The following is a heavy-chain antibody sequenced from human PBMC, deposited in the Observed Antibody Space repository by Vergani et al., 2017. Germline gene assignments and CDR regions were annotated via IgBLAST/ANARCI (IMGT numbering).Heavy chain of an antibody. CDR2: IYDSGST. J-gene: IGHJ5*02. Sequence: QMQLQEAGPGLVEPSQTLSLTCNVSGTSVSSTEYYWNWIRQSPGKGLEWIGNIYDSGSTYYNPSLKSRVTISVDTSKNQFSLKLSSVTAADTAVYYCARGRGDYVYWFDPWGQGTLVTVSS. D-gene: IGHD4-17*01. CDR3: ARGRGDYVYWFDP. CDR1: GTSVSSTEYY. V-gene: IGHV4-30-4*01.